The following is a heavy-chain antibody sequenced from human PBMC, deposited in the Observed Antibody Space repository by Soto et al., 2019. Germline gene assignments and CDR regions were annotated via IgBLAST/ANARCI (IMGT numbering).Heavy chain of an antibody. Sequence: QITLKESGPTLVKPTQTLTLTCTFSGFSLTTSGVGVGWIRQPPGKALEWLALIYGDDDKRYSPSLKSRLTITKDTSNNQVVLTMPNMDPVDTATYYCAHRRSNYWIDYWGQGTLVTVSS. V-gene: IGHV2-5*02. J-gene: IGHJ4*02. CDR3: AHRRSNYWIDY. D-gene: IGHD2-15*01. CDR1: GFSLTTSGVG. CDR2: IYGDDDK.